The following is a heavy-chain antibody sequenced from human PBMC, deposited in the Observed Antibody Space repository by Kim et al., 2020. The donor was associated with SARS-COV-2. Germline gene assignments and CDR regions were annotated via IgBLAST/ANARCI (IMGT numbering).Heavy chain of an antibody. V-gene: IGHV3-30*18. Sequence: GGSLRLSCAASGFTFRSYGMHWVRQAPGKGLEWMAVISYDGSNKYYADSVKGRFTISRDNSKNTLYLQMNSLRAEDTAVYYCAKDGAARPHYYYYYGMDV. J-gene: IGHJ6*01. CDR2: ISYDGSNK. CDR1: GFTFRSYG. D-gene: IGHD6-6*01. CDR3: AKDGAARPHYYYYYGMDV.